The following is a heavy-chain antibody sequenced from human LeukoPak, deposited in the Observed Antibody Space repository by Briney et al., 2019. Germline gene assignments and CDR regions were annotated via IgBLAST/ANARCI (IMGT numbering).Heavy chain of an antibody. J-gene: IGHJ5*02. CDR2: IIPILGIA. Sequence: GASVKVSCKASGGTFSSYAISWVRQAPGQGLEWMGRIIPILGIANYAQKFQGRVTITADKSTSTAYMELSSLRSEDTAVYYCARVRDIVVVPAARGWFDPWGQGTLVTVSS. CDR3: ARVRDIVVVPAARGWFDP. D-gene: IGHD2-2*01. V-gene: IGHV1-69*04. CDR1: GGTFSSYA.